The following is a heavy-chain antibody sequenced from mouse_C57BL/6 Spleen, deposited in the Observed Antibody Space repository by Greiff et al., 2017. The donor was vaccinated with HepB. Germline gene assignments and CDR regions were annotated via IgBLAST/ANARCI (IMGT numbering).Heavy chain of an antibody. Sequence: QVQLQQPGAELVKPGASVKLSCKASGYTFTSYWMHWVKQRPGQGLEWIGMIHPNSGSTNYNEKFKSKATLTVDKSSSTAYMQLSSLTSEDSAVYYCASADGSPTFACWGQGTLVSISA. CDR2: IHPNSGST. D-gene: IGHD2-3*01. CDR1: GYTFTSYW. CDR3: ASADGSPTFAC. J-gene: IGHJ3*01. V-gene: IGHV1-64*01.